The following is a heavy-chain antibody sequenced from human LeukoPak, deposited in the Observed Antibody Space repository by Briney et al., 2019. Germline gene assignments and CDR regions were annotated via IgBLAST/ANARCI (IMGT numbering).Heavy chain of an antibody. CDR2: IKQDGSDK. D-gene: IGHD2-15*01. V-gene: IGHV3-7*04. J-gene: IGHJ4*02. CDR3: ARIYCSGGSCTFDY. Sequence: QAGGSLRLCCAGSGFTFSSYWMTWVRQAPGKGLEWVASIKQDGSDKYYADSVKGRFTISRDNAKNSLYLQMNSLRAEDTPVYYCARIYCSGGSCTFDYWGQGTLVTVSS. CDR1: GFTFSSYW.